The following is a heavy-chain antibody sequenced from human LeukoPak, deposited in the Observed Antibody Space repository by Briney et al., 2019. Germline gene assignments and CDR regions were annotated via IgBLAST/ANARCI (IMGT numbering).Heavy chain of an antibody. CDR1: GYNFGNYW. V-gene: IGHV5-51*01. D-gene: IGHD6-19*01. CDR2: IYPGDSDT. J-gene: IGHJ4*02. CDR3: ARRAFSSGPFDS. Sequence: GESLKISCQGSGYNFGNYWIGWVRQVPGISLEWMGIIYPGDSDTRCTPSFQGRVTISADTSISTAYLQWSSLRASDTSMYYCARRAFSSGPFDSWGQGTLVTVSS.